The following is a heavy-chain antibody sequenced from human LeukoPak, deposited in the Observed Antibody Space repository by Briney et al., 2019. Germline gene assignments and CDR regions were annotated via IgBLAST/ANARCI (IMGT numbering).Heavy chain of an antibody. Sequence: GRSLRPSCAASGFTFSSYGMHWVRQAPGKGLEWVAVIWYDGSNKYYADSVKGRFTISRDNSKNTLYLQMNSLRAEDTAVYYCARDDSSGYYFSKYWGQGTLVTVSS. CDR1: GFTFSSYG. J-gene: IGHJ4*02. V-gene: IGHV3-33*01. CDR2: IWYDGSNK. CDR3: ARDDSSGYYFSKY. D-gene: IGHD3-22*01.